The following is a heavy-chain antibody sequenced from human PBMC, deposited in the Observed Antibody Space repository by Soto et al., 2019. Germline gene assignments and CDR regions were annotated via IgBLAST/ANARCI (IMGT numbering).Heavy chain of an antibody. J-gene: IGHJ3*02. V-gene: IGHV3-73*02. CDR2: IRSKANSYAT. CDR3: TRHGAITMGWDVI. CDR1: GFTFSGSA. Sequence: EVQLVESGGGLVQPGGSLKLSCAASGFTFSGSAMHWVRQASGKGLEWVGRIRSKANSYATAYAASVKGRFTISRDDSKNTAYLQMNSLKTEDTAVYYCTRHGAITMGWDVIWGQGTMVTVSS. D-gene: IGHD3-10*01.